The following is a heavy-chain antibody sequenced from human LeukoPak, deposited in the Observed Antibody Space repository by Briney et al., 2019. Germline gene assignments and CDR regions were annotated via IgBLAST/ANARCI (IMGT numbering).Heavy chain of an antibody. CDR3: AKDSVYFDWSQGYFDY. CDR2: ISGSGGST. V-gene: IGHV3-23*01. D-gene: IGHD3-9*01. Sequence: PGGSLRLSCAASGFTFSSYAMSWVRQAPGKGLEWVSAISGSGGSTYYADSVKGRFTISRDNSKNTLYLQMNSLRAEDTAVYYCAKDSVYFDWSQGYFDYWGQGTLVIVSS. CDR1: GFTFSSYA. J-gene: IGHJ4*02.